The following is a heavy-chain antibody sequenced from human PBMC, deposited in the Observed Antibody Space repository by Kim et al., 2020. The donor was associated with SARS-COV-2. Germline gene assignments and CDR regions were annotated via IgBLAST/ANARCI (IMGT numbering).Heavy chain of an antibody. CDR3: ARGDYGDGYFDY. J-gene: IGHJ4*02. V-gene: IGHV4-59*09. D-gene: IGHD4-17*01. Sequence: NSHPSLKSRITISVDTAKNQFSLKLSSVTAADTAVYYCARGDYGDGYFDYWGQGTLVTVSS.